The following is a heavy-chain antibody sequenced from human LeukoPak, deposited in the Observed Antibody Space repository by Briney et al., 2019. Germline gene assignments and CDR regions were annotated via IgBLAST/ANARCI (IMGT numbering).Heavy chain of an antibody. CDR1: GYTFTSYD. Sequence: ASVKVSCKASGYTFTSYDINWVRQATGQGLEWMGWMNPNSGNTGYAQKFQGRVTMTRNTSISTAYMELSRLRSEDTAVYYCAIDLAYCGGDCYSPWGQGTLVTVSS. D-gene: IGHD2-21*02. J-gene: IGHJ5*02. CDR2: MNPNSGNT. CDR3: AIDLAYCGGDCYSP. V-gene: IGHV1-8*01.